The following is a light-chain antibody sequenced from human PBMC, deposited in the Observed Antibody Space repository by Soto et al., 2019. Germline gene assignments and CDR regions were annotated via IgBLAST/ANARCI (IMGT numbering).Light chain of an antibody. V-gene: IGKV1-39*01. Sequence: DIQMTQSPSSLSASVGDRVTITCRASQSIASYLNWYQQKPGKAPKLLIYAASSLQSGVPSTFSSFGSGTDFTLTISSLQPEDFATYYCQQSYSTPPTFGQGTKLEIK. CDR3: QQSYSTPPT. CDR2: AAS. J-gene: IGKJ2*01. CDR1: QSIASY.